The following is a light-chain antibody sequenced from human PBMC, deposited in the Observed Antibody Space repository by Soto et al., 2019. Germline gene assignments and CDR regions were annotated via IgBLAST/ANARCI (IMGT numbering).Light chain of an antibody. CDR3: QTWGTGIQV. CDR1: SGHSSYA. J-gene: IGLJ2*01. V-gene: IGLV4-69*01. CDR2: LNSDGSH. Sequence: QSVLTQSPSASASPGASVKLTCTLSSGHSSYAIAWHQQQPEKGPRYLMKLNSDGSHSKGDGIPDRFSGSSSGAERYLTISSLQSEDEADYYCQTWGTGIQVFGGGTKVTVL.